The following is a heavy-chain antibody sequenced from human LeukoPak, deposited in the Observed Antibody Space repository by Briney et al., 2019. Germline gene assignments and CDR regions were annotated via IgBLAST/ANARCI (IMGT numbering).Heavy chain of an antibody. J-gene: IGHJ4*02. CDR3: ASGSSSWAYYFDY. D-gene: IGHD6-13*01. CDR2: ISSSSSYI. V-gene: IGHV3-21*01. Sequence: GGSLRLSCAASGFTFSSYAMSWVRQAPGKGLEWVSSISSSSSYIYYADSVKGRFTISRDNAKNSLYLRMNSLRAEDTAVYYCASGSSSWAYYFDYWGQGTLVTVSS. CDR1: GFTFSSYA.